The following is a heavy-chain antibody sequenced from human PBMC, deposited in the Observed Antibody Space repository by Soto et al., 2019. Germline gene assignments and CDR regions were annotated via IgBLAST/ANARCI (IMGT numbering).Heavy chain of an antibody. CDR1: GYSITSYD. CDR3: AVVRKRDNWFDP. Sequence: SVKVSCKACGYSITSYDMNWARQATGQGLEWMGWMNPNSGNTGYAQKFQGRVTMTRNTSISTAYMELSSLRSEDTAVYYCAVVRKRDNWFDPWGQGTLVTVSS. V-gene: IGHV1-8*01. J-gene: IGHJ5*02. CDR2: MNPNSGNT.